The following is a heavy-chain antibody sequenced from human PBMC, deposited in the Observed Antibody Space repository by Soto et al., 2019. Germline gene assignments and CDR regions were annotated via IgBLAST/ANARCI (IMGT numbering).Heavy chain of an antibody. Sequence: PGWSLRLSCASSVFTFISYSMNWVRQAPGKGLEWVSSISSSSSYIYYADSVKGRFTISRDNAKNSLYLQMNSLRAEDTAVYYCARDLDGGNAPEYFQHWGQGTLVTVSS. CDR1: VFTFISYS. CDR3: ARDLDGGNAPEYFQH. D-gene: IGHD2-15*01. J-gene: IGHJ1*01. CDR2: ISSSSSYI. V-gene: IGHV3-21*01.